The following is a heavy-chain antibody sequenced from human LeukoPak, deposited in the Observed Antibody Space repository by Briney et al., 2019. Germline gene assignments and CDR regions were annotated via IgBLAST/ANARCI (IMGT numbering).Heavy chain of an antibody. CDR1: GFTFSSYS. V-gene: IGHV3-21*04. Sequence: GGSLRLSCAASGFTFSSYSVNWVRQAPGKGLEWVSSISSSSSYIYYADSVKGRFTISRDNAKSTLSLQMNSLRAEDTAIYYCATYRQVLLPFESWGQGTLVTVSS. J-gene: IGHJ4*02. CDR2: ISSSSSYI. CDR3: ATYRQVLLPFES. D-gene: IGHD2-8*02.